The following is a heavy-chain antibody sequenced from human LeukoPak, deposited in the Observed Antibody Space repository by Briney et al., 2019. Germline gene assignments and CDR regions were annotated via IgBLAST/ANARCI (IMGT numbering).Heavy chain of an antibody. CDR1: GYTFTSYG. J-gene: IGHJ3*02. CDR2: INPNSGDT. D-gene: IGHD3-10*01. CDR3: ARDFYGSGTYYGAFDI. V-gene: IGHV1-2*02. Sequence: ASVKVSCKASGYTFTSYGISWVRQAPGQGLEWMGWINPNSGDTKCAQKFQGGVSMTRDTSISTAYMELSRLTSDDTAVYFCARDFYGSGTYYGAFDIWGQGTMVTVSS.